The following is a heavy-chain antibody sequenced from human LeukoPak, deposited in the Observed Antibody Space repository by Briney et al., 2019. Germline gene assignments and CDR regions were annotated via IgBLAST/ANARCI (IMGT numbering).Heavy chain of an antibody. CDR3: ARMIYGSGTHEGNWFDP. V-gene: IGHV1-18*01. Sequence: ASVKVSCKASGYTFTSYGISWVRQAPGQGLEWMGWISAYNGNTNYAQKLQGRVTMTTDTSTSTAYMELRSLRSDDTAVYYCARMIYGSGTHEGNWFDPWGQGTLVTVSS. CDR1: GYTFTSYG. D-gene: IGHD3-10*01. CDR2: ISAYNGNT. J-gene: IGHJ5*02.